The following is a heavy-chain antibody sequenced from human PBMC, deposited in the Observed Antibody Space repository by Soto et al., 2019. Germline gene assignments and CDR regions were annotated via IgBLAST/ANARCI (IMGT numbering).Heavy chain of an antibody. CDR1: GFTVSSNY. V-gene: IGHV3-66*01. CDR2: IYSGGST. J-gene: IGHJ2*01. CDR3: ARNPKYYDYIWGSYRFDWYFDL. D-gene: IGHD3-16*02. Sequence: ESGGGLVPPGGSLRLSCAASGFTVSSNYMSWVRQAPGKGLEWVSVIYSGGSTYYADSVKGRFTISRDNSKNTLYLQMNSLRAEDTAVYYCARNPKYYDYIWGSYRFDWYFDLWGRGTLVTVSS.